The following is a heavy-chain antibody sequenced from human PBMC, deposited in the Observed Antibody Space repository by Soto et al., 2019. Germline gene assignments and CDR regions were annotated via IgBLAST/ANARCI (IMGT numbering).Heavy chain of an antibody. J-gene: IGHJ5*02. V-gene: IGHV1-69*08. CDR3: ARDGGKVVVVAATPGWFDP. CDR1: GGTFSSYT. CDR2: IIPILGIA. D-gene: IGHD2-15*01. Sequence: QVQLVQSGAEVKKPGSSGKVSCKASGGTFSSYTISWVRQAPGQGLEWMGRIIPILGIANYAQKFQGRVTITADKSTSTAYMELSSLRSEDTAVYYCARDGGKVVVVAATPGWFDPWGQGTLVTVSS.